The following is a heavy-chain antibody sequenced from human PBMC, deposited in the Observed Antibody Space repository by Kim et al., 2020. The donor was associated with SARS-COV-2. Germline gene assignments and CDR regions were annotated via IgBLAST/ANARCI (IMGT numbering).Heavy chain of an antibody. Sequence: GGSLRLSCATSGFTFSSYEMNWVRQAPGKGLEWVSYISSSGATIYYADSVKGRFTISRDNAKNSLYLQMDSLRAEDTAVYYCARDHGIAVAGDAFNIWGQGTVLTVSS. CDR3: ARDHGIAVAGDAFNI. D-gene: IGHD6-19*01. CDR2: ISSSGATI. CDR1: GFTFSSYE. J-gene: IGHJ3*02. V-gene: IGHV3-48*03.